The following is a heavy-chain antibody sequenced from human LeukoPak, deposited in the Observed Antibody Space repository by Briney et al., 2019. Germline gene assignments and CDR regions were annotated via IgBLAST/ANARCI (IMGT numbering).Heavy chain of an antibody. CDR2: VNEGATQK. Sequence: GGALRLSCAASGFDFSTQWMSWVGQAPGKGLEGVAIVNEGATQKDYVDSVKGRFTISRDNAENSLYVQMNRQRADDTGVYYCXRGDYYYDSNGWFDPWGQGTLVTVSS. V-gene: IGHV3-7*01. J-gene: IGHJ5*02. CDR1: GFDFSTQW. D-gene: IGHD3-22*01. CDR3: XRGDYYYDSNGWFDP.